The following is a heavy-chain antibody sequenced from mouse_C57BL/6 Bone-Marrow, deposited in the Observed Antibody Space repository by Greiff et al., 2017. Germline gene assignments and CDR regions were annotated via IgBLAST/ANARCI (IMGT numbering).Heavy chain of an antibody. CDR3: ARYGVTTDY. D-gene: IGHD2-2*01. CDR1: GYTFTDYY. V-gene: IGHV1-19*01. J-gene: IGHJ2*01. CDR2: INPYNGGT. Sequence: EVQVVESGPVLVKPGASVKMSCKASGYTFTDYYMNWVKQSHGKSLEWIGVINPYNGGTSYNQKFKGKATLTVDKSSSTAYMELNSLTSEDSAVYYCARYGVTTDYWGQGTTLTVSS.